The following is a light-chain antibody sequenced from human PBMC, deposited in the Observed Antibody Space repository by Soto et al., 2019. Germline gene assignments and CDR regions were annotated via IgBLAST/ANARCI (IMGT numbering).Light chain of an antibody. V-gene: IGKV1-9*01. J-gene: IGKJ4*02. Sequence: DIQLTQSPSFLSASVGDRVTITCRASQGIDSYLAWYQHTPGKAPKLLIYTASTLQRGVPSRFSGSGSGTDFTLTINSLQPEDFGTYYCQQIKSFPRTFGGGTKVELK. CDR2: TAS. CDR3: QQIKSFPRT. CDR1: QGIDSY.